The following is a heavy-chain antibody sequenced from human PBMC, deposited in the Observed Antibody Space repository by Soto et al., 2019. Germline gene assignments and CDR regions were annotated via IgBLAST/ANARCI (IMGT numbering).Heavy chain of an antibody. Sequence: QLQLQESGPGLVKPSETLSLTCTVSGDSISSSNYYWGWIRQPPGKGLEWIGSIYYSGSTYYNPSLKSRVTISVDTSKNQFSMKLSSVTAADTAVYYCARPFDYDRYFHHWGQGTLVTVSS. CDR2: IYYSGST. V-gene: IGHV4-39*01. D-gene: IGHD3-22*01. CDR3: ARPFDYDRYFHH. CDR1: GDSISSSNYY. J-gene: IGHJ1*01.